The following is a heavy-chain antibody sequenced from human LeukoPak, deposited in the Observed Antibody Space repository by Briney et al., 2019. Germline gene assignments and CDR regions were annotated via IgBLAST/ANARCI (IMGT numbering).Heavy chain of an antibody. D-gene: IGHD6-19*01. V-gene: IGHV3-21*01. CDR2: ISSTSAYI. CDR3: ARVAVAGPTGWFDS. J-gene: IGHJ5*01. Sequence: GGSLRLSCATSGFTFNNYAMTWVRQAPGKGLEWVSSISSTSAYIYYAESVKGRFSISRDNVDNVVHLQMSSLTNEDTAVYYCARVAVAGPTGWFDSWGQGTLVTVSS. CDR1: GFTFNNYA.